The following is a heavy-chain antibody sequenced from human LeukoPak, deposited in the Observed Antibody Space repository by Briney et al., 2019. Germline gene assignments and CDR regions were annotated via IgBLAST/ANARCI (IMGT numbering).Heavy chain of an antibody. CDR3: ARVSILIVPYYAFDI. CDR2: ISSSSSYI. Sequence: PGGSLRLSCAASGFTFSSYSMNWVRQAPGKGLEWVSSISSSSSYIYYADSVKGRFTISRDNAKNSLYLQMNSLRAGDTAVYYCARVSILIVPYYAFDIWGQGTMVTVSS. J-gene: IGHJ3*02. D-gene: IGHD2/OR15-2a*01. V-gene: IGHV3-21*01. CDR1: GFTFSSYS.